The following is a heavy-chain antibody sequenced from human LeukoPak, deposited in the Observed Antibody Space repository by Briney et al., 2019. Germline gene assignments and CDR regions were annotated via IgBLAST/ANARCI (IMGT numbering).Heavy chain of an antibody. Sequence: PSETLSLTCTVSGGSISNYYWSWIREPPGKGLEWIGYIYYSGRTKYNPSLKRRVTISVDTSKNQFSLRLSSVTAADTAVYYCARGPLGYCSSSSCLPGYYYYYMDVWGKGTTVTISS. CDR2: IYYSGRT. V-gene: IGHV4-59*01. CDR3: ARGPLGYCSSSSCLPGYYYYYMDV. CDR1: GGSISNYY. J-gene: IGHJ6*03. D-gene: IGHD2-2*01.